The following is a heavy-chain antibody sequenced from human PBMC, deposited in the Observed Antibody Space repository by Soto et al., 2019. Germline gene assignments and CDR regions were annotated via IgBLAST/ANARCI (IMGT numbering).Heavy chain of an antibody. CDR2: IYYSGST. J-gene: IGHJ6*02. CDR3: ARDQYCSGGSCYLYYYYGMDV. CDR1: GGSISSGDYY. Sequence: KPSETLSLTCTVSGGSISSGDYYWSWIRQPPGKGLEWIGYIYYSGSTYYNPSLKSRVTISVDTSKNQFSLKLSSVTAADTAVYYCARDQYCSGGSCYLYYYYGMDVWGQGTTVTVSS. D-gene: IGHD2-15*01. V-gene: IGHV4-30-4*01.